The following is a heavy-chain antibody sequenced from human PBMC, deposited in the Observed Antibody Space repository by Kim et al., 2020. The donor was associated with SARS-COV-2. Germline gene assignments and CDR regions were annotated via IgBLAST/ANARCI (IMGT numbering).Heavy chain of an antibody. CDR1: GFTFISYW. D-gene: IGHD2-2*01. V-gene: IGHV3-74*01. Sequence: GGSLRLSCAASGFTFISYWMHWVRQVPGQRPEWISDINGDGSGTGYADSVRGRFSISRDNGKNTVYLQMNNLRTEDTGIYYCTRGEGIYVDHWGQGIQVTVSS. J-gene: IGHJ5*02. CDR2: INGDGSGT. CDR3: TRGEGIYVDH.